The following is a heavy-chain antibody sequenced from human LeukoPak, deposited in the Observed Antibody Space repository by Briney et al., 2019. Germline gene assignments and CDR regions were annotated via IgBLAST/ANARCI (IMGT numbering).Heavy chain of an antibody. CDR2: IKEDGTVK. Sequence: GGSLRLSCTASGFTFRSHWMTWVRQPPGKGLEWVANIKEDGTVKYYVDSVKGRFTISRDNTKNIMYLEMNSLRADDTAVYFCARGSMWLLDYWGQGTLITVSS. CDR1: GFTFRSHW. CDR3: ARGSMWLLDY. V-gene: IGHV3-7*03. D-gene: IGHD6-19*01. J-gene: IGHJ4*02.